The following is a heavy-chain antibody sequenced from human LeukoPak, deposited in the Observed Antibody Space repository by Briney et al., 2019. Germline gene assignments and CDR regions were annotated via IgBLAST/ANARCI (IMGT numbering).Heavy chain of an antibody. D-gene: IGHD6-19*01. CDR2: IWYDGSNK. Sequence: GGSLRLSCAASGFTFSSYGMHWVRQAPGKGLEWVAVIWYDGSNKYYADSAKGRFTISRDNSKNTLYLQMNSLRAEDTAVYYCARDRAAVAGTGYYFDYWGQGTLVTVSS. CDR1: GFTFSSYG. V-gene: IGHV3-33*01. J-gene: IGHJ4*02. CDR3: ARDRAAVAGTGYYFDY.